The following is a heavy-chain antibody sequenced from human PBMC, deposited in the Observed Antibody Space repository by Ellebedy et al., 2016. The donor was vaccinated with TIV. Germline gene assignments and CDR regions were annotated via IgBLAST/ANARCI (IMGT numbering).Heavy chain of an antibody. V-gene: IGHV3-48*03. CDR2: ISSSGSTI. CDR1: GFTFSSYE. Sequence: PGGSLRLSCAASGFTFSSYEMNWVRQAPGKGLEWVSYISSSGSTIYYADSVKGRFTISRDNAKNSLYLQMNSLRAEDTAVYYCARDGAVLRYFDWLRGGMDVWGQGTTVTVSS. J-gene: IGHJ6*02. CDR3: ARDGAVLRYFDWLRGGMDV. D-gene: IGHD3-9*01.